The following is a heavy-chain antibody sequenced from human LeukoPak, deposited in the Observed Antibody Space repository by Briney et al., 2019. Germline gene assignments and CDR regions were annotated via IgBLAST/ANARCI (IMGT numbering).Heavy chain of an antibody. V-gene: IGHV4-34*01. CDR2: INHSGST. CDR3: ARGRSTLDP. Sequence: SETLSLTCAVYGGSFSGYYWSWIRQPPGKGLEWIGEINHSGSTNYNPSLKSRVTISVDTSKNQFSLKLSSVTAADTAVYYCARGRSTLDPWGQGTLVTVSS. J-gene: IGHJ5*02. CDR1: GGSFSGYY.